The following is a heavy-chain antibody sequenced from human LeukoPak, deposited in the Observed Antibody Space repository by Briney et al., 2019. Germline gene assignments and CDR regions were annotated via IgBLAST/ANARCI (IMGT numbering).Heavy chain of an antibody. CDR1: GGSISSYY. J-gene: IGHJ4*02. D-gene: IGHD3-3*01. V-gene: IGHV4-59*01. Sequence: SETLSLTRTVSGGSISSYYWTWIRQPPGKGLEWIGYMYDNGGTNYNSSLKSRVTISGDTSKNQFSLKLSSVTAADTAVYFCARSFDFWSGYLEYWGQGTLVTVSS. CDR3: ARSFDFWSGYLEY. CDR2: MYDNGGT.